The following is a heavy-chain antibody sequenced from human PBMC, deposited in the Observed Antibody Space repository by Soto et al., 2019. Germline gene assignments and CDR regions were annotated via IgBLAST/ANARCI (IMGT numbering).Heavy chain of an antibody. CDR3: AREESSSWYGLFDY. D-gene: IGHD6-13*01. J-gene: IGHJ4*02. CDR1: GGSISNYY. Sequence: QVQLQESGPGLVKPSETLSLTCTVSGGSISNYYWSWVRQPAGRGLEWIGCIYTSGSTNYNPSLKRRVTMSVDTSKYQFSLKLSSVTAADTAVYYCAREESSSWYGLFDYWGQGTLVPVSS. V-gene: IGHV4-4*07. CDR2: IYTSGST.